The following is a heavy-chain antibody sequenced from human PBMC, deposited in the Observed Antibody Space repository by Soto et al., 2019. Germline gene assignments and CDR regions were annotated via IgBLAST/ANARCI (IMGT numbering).Heavy chain of an antibody. CDR1: GGSFSGYY. V-gene: IGHV4-34*01. Sequence: PSETLSLTCAVYGGSFSGYYWIWIRQPPGKGLEWIGEINHSGSTNYNPSLKSRVTISVDTSKNQFSLKLSSVTAADTAVYYCASLMVAATRDDYYYYYGMDVWGQGTTVTVSS. CDR2: INHSGST. J-gene: IGHJ6*02. D-gene: IGHD2-15*01. CDR3: ASLMVAATRDDYYYYYGMDV.